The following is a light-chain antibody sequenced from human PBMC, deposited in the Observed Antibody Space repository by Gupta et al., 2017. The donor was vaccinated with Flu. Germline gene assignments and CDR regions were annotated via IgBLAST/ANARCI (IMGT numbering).Light chain of an antibody. J-gene: IGKJ2*03. CDR2: KAS. CDR1: QSINTW. CDR3: QQYDSNWYS. V-gene: IGKV1-5*03. Sequence: DIQMTQSPSTLFASAGDRVTITCRASQSINTWLAWYQQKPGKAPKLLIYKASSLESGVPSRFSGSGSGTEFTLTISSLQPDDFATYYCQQYDSNWYSFGQGTKLEIK.